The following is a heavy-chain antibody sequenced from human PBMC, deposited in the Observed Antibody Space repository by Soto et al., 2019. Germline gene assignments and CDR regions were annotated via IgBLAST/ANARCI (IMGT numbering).Heavy chain of an antibody. Sequence: PGESLKISCTGFGYTFTTFWISWVRQMPGRGLEWMGRIDPRDSYTNYSPSFQGHVTISVDKSISTVYLQWGSLKASDTAIYYCARLYCSSSTCDSWFDHWGQGTLVTVSS. CDR1: GYTFTTFW. V-gene: IGHV5-10-1*01. CDR3: ARLYCSSSTCDSWFDH. D-gene: IGHD2-2*01. J-gene: IGHJ5*02. CDR2: IDPRDSYT.